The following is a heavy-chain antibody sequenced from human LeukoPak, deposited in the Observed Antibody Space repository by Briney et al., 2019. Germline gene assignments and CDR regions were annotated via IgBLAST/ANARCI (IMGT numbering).Heavy chain of an antibody. CDR1: GFTFSSYG. CDR2: IWYDGSNK. D-gene: IGHD1-26*01. CDR3: ALGGSSDAFDI. J-gene: IGHJ3*02. V-gene: IGHV3-30*02. Sequence: TGGSLRLSCAASGFTFSSYGMHWVRQAPGRGLEWVAVIWYDGSNKYHADSVKGRFTITRENSRNTLYLQINSLRVEDTAVYYCALGGSSDAFDIWGQGTMVTVSS.